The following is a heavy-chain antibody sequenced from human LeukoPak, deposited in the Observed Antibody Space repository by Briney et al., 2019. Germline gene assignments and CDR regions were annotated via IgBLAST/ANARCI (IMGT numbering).Heavy chain of an antibody. CDR1: GYTFTNYG. V-gene: IGHV1-18*01. J-gene: IGHJ4*02. D-gene: IGHD6-13*01. CDR3: ARGGGYSSSWYEAY. Sequence: ASVKVSCKTSGYTFTNYGINWVRQAPGQGLEWMGWISAYNGSTNYAQRFQGRVTMTTDTSTSTAYMDLRSLRSDDTAVYYCARGGGYSSSWYEAYWGQGTLVTVSS. CDR2: ISAYNGST.